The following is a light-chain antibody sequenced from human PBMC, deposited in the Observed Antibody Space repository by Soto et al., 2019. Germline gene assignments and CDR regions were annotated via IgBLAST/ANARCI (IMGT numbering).Light chain of an antibody. J-gene: IGKJ4*01. V-gene: IGKV1D-16*01. CDR3: QQYNIYPLT. CDR1: QDLNSW. Sequence: DVQMTQSPSSLSASVGDRVTITCRASQDLNSWLAWYQQKPGKAPKSLIYVASSLQTGVPLRFSGSGSGTVFTLTISSLQPEDSATYYCQQYNIYPLTFGGGTKVEIK. CDR2: VAS.